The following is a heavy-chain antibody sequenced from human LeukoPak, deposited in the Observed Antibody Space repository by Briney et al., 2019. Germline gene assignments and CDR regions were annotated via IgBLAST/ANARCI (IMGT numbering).Heavy chain of an antibody. CDR2: ISTTGGST. CDR3: AKDWTTVVSPKGYYFDS. J-gene: IGHJ4*02. D-gene: IGHD4-23*01. CDR1: GFSFNNYA. V-gene: IGHV3-23*01. Sequence: GGSLRLSCAASGFSFNNYAMSWVRQAPGKGLEWVSAISTTGGSTYYADSVKGRFTVSRDNSKNTLSLQMDSLRVEDTALYYCAKDWTTVVSPKGYYFDSWGQGTLVTVSS.